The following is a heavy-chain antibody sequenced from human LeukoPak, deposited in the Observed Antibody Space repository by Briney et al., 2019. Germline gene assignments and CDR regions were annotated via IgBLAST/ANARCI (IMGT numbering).Heavy chain of an antibody. D-gene: IGHD6-19*01. Sequence: ASVKVSCKASGYTFTGYYIHWVRQAPGQGLEWMGWLNPNNGDTNFAQKFQGRVTMTRDTSISTVYMELSRLRSDDTAVYYCAKEGSSGWVPNYWGQGTLVTVSS. CDR3: AKEGSSGWVPNY. J-gene: IGHJ4*02. CDR2: LNPNNGDT. V-gene: IGHV1-2*02. CDR1: GYTFTGYY.